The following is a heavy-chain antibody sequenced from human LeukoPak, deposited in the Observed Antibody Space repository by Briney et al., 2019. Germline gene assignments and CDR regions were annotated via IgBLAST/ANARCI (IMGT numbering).Heavy chain of an antibody. CDR3: ARHDVYCSGGSCSYDY. CDR2: IYYSGST. D-gene: IGHD2-15*01. J-gene: IGHJ4*02. Sequence: PSETLSLTCTVSGGSISSSSYYWGWIRQPPGKGLEWIGSIYYSGSTYYNPSLKSRVTISVGTSKNQFSLKLSSVTAADTAVYYCARHDVYCSGGSCSYDYWGQGTLVTVSS. V-gene: IGHV4-39*01. CDR1: GGSISSSSYY.